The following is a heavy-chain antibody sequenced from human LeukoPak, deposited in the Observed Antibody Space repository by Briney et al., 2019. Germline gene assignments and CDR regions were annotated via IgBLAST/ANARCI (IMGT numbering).Heavy chain of an antibody. CDR2: IYWNDDK. D-gene: IGHD6-13*01. J-gene: IGHJ3*02. Sequence: SGPTLVNPTQTLTLTCTFSGFSLSTSGVGVGWIRQPPGKALERLALIYWNDDKRYSPSLKSRLTITKDTSKNQVVLTMTNMDPVDTATYYCAHSPGIAAAATDAFDIWGQGTMVTVSS. CDR1: GFSLSTSGVG. CDR3: AHSPGIAAAATDAFDI. V-gene: IGHV2-5*01.